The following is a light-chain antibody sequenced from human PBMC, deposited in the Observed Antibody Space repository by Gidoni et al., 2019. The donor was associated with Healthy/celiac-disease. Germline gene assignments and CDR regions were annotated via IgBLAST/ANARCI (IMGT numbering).Light chain of an antibody. V-gene: IGKV1-5*03. CDR2: KAS. CDR3: QQYKSYWT. Sequence: DIQMTQSPSTLSASVGDRVTITCRASQSISSWLAWYQQKPGKAPKLLIYKASSLESGVPSRFSGSGSGTEFTLTISSLQPDDFATYYCQQYKSYWTFGQGTKGGNQT. J-gene: IGKJ1*01. CDR1: QSISSW.